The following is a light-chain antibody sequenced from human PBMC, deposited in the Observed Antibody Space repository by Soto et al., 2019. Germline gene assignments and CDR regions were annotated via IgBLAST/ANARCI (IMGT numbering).Light chain of an antibody. J-gene: IGLJ2*01. V-gene: IGLV1-47*01. Sequence: QSVLTQPPSASGTPGQRVTFSCSGGRSNIGSNYVFWYQQFPGTAPKLLIYRNNQRPSGVPDRFAGSKSGTSASLAISGLRSEDEAAYYCTSCDDSLDHVVFCGGTKLTVL. CDR1: RSNIGSNY. CDR3: TSCDDSLDHVV. CDR2: RNN.